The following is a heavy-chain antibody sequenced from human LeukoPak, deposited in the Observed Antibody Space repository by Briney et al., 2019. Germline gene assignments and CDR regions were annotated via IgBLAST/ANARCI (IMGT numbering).Heavy chain of an antibody. CDR2: ISYDGSNK. CDR1: GFTFSSYG. Sequence: GGSLRLSCAASGFTFSSYGMHWVRQAPGKGLEWVAVISYDGSNKYYADYVKGRFTISRDNSKNTLYLQMNSLRAEDTAVYYCAKDGGTSGFDPWGQGTLVTVSS. CDR3: AKDGGTSGFDP. J-gene: IGHJ5*02. D-gene: IGHD1-1*01. V-gene: IGHV3-30*18.